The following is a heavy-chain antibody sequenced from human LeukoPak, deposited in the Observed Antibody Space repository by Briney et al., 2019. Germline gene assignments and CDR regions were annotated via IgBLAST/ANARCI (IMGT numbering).Heavy chain of an antibody. CDR2: IAYDGGNK. D-gene: IGHD3-22*01. CDR1: GFTFSSYA. J-gene: IGHJ5*02. CDR3: ARDSSPWYYYDRSGSNGFDP. Sequence: GRSLRLSCAASGFTFSSYAIHWVRQAPGKGLEWVAVIAYDGGNKYYADSVKGRFTISRDNSKNTLFLQMNSLRAEDTAVCYCARDSSPWYYYDRSGSNGFDPWGQGTLVTVSS. V-gene: IGHV3-30-3*01.